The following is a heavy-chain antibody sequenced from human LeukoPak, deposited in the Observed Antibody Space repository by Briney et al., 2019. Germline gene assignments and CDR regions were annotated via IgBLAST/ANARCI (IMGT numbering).Heavy chain of an antibody. CDR1: GGSISSSNW. CDR2: IYHSGST. J-gene: IGHJ3*02. V-gene: IGHV4-4*02. Sequence: SETLSLTCAVSGGSISSSNWWSWVRQPPGKGLEWIGEIYHSGSTNYNPSLKSRVTISVDKSKNQFSLKLSSATAADTAVYYCARITVTPLGTYDAFDIWGQGTMVTVSS. CDR3: ARITVTPLGTYDAFDI. D-gene: IGHD4-17*01.